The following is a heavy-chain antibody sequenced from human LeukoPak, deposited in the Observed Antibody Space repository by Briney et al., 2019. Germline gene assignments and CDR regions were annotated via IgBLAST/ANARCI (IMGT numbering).Heavy chain of an antibody. J-gene: IGHJ6*02. CDR1: GFTFSSYA. D-gene: IGHD2-2*01. Sequence: PGGSLRLSCAAAGFTFSSYAMSWVRQAPGKGLEWVSAISGSGGSTYYADSVKGRFTISRDNSKNTLYLQMNSLRAEDTAVYYCAKDEIVVVPAAEYYYYYGMDVWGQGTTVTVSS. CDR2: ISGSGGST. CDR3: AKDEIVVVPAAEYYYYYGMDV. V-gene: IGHV3-23*01.